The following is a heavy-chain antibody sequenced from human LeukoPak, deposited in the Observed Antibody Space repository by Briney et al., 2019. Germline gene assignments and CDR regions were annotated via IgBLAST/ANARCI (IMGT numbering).Heavy chain of an antibody. CDR1: WHRLSGGTAR. D-gene: IGHD3-10*01. J-gene: IGHJ5*02. V-gene: IGHV6-1*01. CDR2: IYYRAKRYR. Sequence: SQPLSLICAISWHRLSGGTARCHCITQPPSRGLEWLGRIYYRAKRYRYYAISVQSPITINPDTSMNHYSLHLNPVSHDDTALYYCTGGAVVGGSLHWCDPRGQGTLVTVYS. CDR3: TGGAVVGGSLHWCDP.